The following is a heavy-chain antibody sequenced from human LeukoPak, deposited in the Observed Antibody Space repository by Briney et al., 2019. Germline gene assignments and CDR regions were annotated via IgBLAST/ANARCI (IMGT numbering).Heavy chain of an antibody. J-gene: IGHJ4*02. D-gene: IGHD3-3*01. CDR3: ARGSVLVALDY. Sequence: SETLSLTCTVSGGSISSYYWSWIRQPPGKGLEWIGYIYYSGSTNYRPSLKSRVTISVDTSKNQFSLKLSSVTAADTAVYYCARGSVLVALDYWGQGTLVTVSS. CDR1: GGSISSYY. CDR2: IYYSGST. V-gene: IGHV4-59*01.